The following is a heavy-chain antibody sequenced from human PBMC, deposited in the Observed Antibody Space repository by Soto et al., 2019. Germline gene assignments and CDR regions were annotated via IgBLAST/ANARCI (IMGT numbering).Heavy chain of an antibody. CDR1: GFFFSSYG. J-gene: IGHJ4*02. CDR2: IWYGGSNK. D-gene: IGHD3-22*01. Sequence: PGGSLRISCAASGFFFSSYGMHWVRQAPGKGLEGVAVIWYGGSNKKYADSVKGRFTISRDNSKNTLYLQMNSLRAEDTAVYYCAKNPGYYYDSTGYHFDYWGQGTLVTVSS. CDR3: AKNPGYYYDSTGYHFDY. V-gene: IGHV3-33*06.